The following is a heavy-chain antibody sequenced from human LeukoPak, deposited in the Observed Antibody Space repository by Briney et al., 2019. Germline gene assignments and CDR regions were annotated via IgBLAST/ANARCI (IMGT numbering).Heavy chain of an antibody. CDR1: GFTASSNY. CDR3: ARAQGYYESSGYYPF. J-gene: IGHJ4*02. D-gene: IGHD3-22*01. CDR2: IYGGGST. Sequence: GGSLRLSCAVSGFTASSNYMSGVRQAPGKGLEWFSVIYGGGSTYYADSVKGRFTISRDNSKNTLYLQMDSLRAEDTAVYYCARAQGYYESSGYYPFWGQGTLVTVSS. V-gene: IGHV3-53*01.